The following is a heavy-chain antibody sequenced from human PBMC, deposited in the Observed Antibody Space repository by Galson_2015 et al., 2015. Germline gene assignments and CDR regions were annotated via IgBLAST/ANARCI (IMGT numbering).Heavy chain of an antibody. J-gene: IGHJ4*02. V-gene: IGHV3-21*01. CDR3: ARQILDYDSWSGYYPTNFDY. CDR2: ITSATAYI. CDR1: EFTFSSYY. Sequence: SLRLSCAASEFTFSSYYMSWVRQAPGKGLEWVSFITSATAYIYYADSVKGRFTISRDNAKNSLYLQMNSLGAEDTAVYYCARQILDYDSWSGYYPTNFDYWGQGALVTVSS. D-gene: IGHD3-3*01.